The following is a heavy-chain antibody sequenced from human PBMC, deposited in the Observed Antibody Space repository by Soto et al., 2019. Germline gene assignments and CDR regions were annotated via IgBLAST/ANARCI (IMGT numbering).Heavy chain of an antibody. D-gene: IGHD5-12*01. J-gene: IGHJ4*02. CDR1: GGTFSSYA. CDR2: IAPIVDTS. V-gene: IGHV1-69*12. Sequence: QVQLVQSGAEVRQPASSVKVSCKTSGGTFSSYAISWVRQAPGQGLEWMGGIAPIVDTSTYAQKFQGRVTITAYESTRTVYMELSSLRSDDTAVYYCVRVVAIPGYPDNWGQGTLVTVSS. CDR3: VRVVAIPGYPDN.